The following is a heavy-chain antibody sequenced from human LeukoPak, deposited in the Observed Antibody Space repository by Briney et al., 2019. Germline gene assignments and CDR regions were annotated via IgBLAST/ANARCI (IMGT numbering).Heavy chain of an antibody. D-gene: IGHD5-24*01. Sequence: SETLSLTCAVSGYSISSGYFWGWIRRPPGRGLEWIGSIDHSGTAYYNPSLKSRVTISVDTSKNPFSLRLSSVTAADTAVYCCATTDGRDGYIGCFGYWGQGTLVTVSS. V-gene: IGHV4-38-2*01. J-gene: IGHJ4*02. CDR3: ATTDGRDGYIGCFGY. CDR2: IDHSGTA. CDR1: GYSISSGYF.